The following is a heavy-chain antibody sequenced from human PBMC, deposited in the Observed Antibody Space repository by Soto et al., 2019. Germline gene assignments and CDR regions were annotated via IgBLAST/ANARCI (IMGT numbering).Heavy chain of an antibody. CDR3: VSKRYGYTFYVY. CDR1: GGSISSGDYY. Sequence: SETLSLTCTVSGGSISSGDYYWSWIRQPPGRGLEWVGYIYYSGSTYYNPSLKSRVTISVDTSKNQFSLKLSSVTAAHTAVYYFVSKRYGYTFYVYSGQAILGSVFS. D-gene: IGHD5-18*01. J-gene: IGHJ4*02. V-gene: IGHV4-30-4*01. CDR2: IYYSGST.